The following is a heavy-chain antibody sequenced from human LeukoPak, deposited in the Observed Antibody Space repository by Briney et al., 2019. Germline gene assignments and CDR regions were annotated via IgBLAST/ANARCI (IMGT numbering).Heavy chain of an antibody. D-gene: IGHD3-10*01. CDR1: GFTFGSYW. CDR3: ARIRTPDYYGSGSYAYYFDY. V-gene: IGHV3-7*03. CDR2: IKQDGSEK. Sequence: GGSLRLSCAASGFTFGSYWMSWVRQAPGKGLEWVANIKQDGSEKYYVDSVKGRFTISRDNDKNSLYLQMNSLRAEDTAVYYCARIRTPDYYGSGSYAYYFDYWGQGTLVTVSS. J-gene: IGHJ4*02.